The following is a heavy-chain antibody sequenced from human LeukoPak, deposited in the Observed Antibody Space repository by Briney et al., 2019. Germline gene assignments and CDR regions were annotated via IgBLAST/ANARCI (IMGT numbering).Heavy chain of an antibody. J-gene: IGHJ4*02. Sequence: GGSLRLSCAASGFTFSSYGMSWVRQAPGKGLEWVSAIGGRDGSTYCADSVKGRFTISRDNSKNTLYVQMNSLRAEDTAVYYCAKGHYYGSGSLDYWGQGTLATVSS. CDR1: GFTFSSYG. CDR2: IGGRDGST. V-gene: IGHV3-23*01. D-gene: IGHD3-10*01. CDR3: AKGHYYGSGSLDY.